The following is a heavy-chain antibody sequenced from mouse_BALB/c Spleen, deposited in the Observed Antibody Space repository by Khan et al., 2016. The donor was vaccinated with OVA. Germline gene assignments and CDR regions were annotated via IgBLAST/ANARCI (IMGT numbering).Heavy chain of an antibody. D-gene: IGHD2-14*01. CDR1: GYTFTSYT. Sequence: QVQLQQSGAELARPGASVKMSCKASGYTFTSYTMHWVKQRPGQGLEWIGFINPSSGYTNYNQKFKDKATLTADKSSNTAYMQLSSLTSEDSAVYYCARSGADYRYDGYFDVWGAGTTVTVSS. V-gene: IGHV1-4*01. J-gene: IGHJ1*01. CDR2: INPSSGYT. CDR3: ARSGADYRYDGYFDV.